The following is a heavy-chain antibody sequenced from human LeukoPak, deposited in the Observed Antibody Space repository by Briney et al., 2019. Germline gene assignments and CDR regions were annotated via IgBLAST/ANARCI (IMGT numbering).Heavy chain of an antibody. CDR3: ARGPQDYVWGSYRSYYFDY. CDR1: GGSFSGYY. CDR2: INHSGST. J-gene: IGHJ4*02. Sequence: SETLSLTCAVYGGSFSGYYWSWIRQPPGKGLEWIGEINHSGSTNYNPSLKSRVTISVDTSKNQSSLKLSSVTAADTAVYYCARGPQDYVWGSYRSYYFDYWGQGTLVTVSS. V-gene: IGHV4-34*01. D-gene: IGHD3-16*02.